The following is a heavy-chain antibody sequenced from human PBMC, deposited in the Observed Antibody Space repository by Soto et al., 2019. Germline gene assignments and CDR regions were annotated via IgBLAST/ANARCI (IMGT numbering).Heavy chain of an antibody. D-gene: IGHD6-13*01. V-gene: IGHV4-4*02. CDR2: IYHSGST. CDR1: GGSISSSNW. J-gene: IGHJ5*02. CDR3: AREGGQLVHGNLFDP. Sequence: ASETLSLTCAVSGGSISSSNWWGWVRQPPGKGLEWIGEIYHSGSTNYNPSLKSRVTISVDKSKSQFSLKLSSVTAADTAVYYCAREGGQLVHGNLFDPWGQGTPVTVSS.